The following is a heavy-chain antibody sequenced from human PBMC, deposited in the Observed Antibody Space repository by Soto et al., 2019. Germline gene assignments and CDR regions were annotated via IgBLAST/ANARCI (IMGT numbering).Heavy chain of an antibody. Sequence: PGGSLRLSCAASGIKFSTYTMTWVRQAPGKGLEWVASISQTAAGLTLYRNSVKGRFTLSRDDSKITFHLQLIGLRAEDTAIYYCAKDRTPDGIWDIDYWGQGT. J-gene: IGHJ4*02. V-gene: IGHV3-23*01. CDR2: ISQTAAGLT. CDR3: AKDRTPDGIWDIDY. D-gene: IGHD1-26*01. CDR1: GIKFSTYT.